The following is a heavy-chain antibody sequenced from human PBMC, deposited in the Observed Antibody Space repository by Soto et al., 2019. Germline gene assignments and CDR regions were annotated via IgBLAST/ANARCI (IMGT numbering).Heavy chain of an antibody. CDR3: ARGLRDIVVVPATNWFDP. D-gene: IGHD2-2*01. CDR1: GGSISSGGYY. V-gene: IGHV4-31*03. CDR2: IYYSGST. J-gene: IGHJ5*02. Sequence: SETLSLTCTVSGGSISSGGYYWSWIRQHPGKGLEWIGYIYYSGSTYYNPSLKSRVTISVDTSKNQFSLKLSSVTAADTAVYYCARGLRDIVVVPATNWFDPWGQGTLVTVSS.